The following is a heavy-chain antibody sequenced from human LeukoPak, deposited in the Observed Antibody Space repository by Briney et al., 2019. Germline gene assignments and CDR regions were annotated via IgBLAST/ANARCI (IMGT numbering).Heavy chain of an antibody. CDR1: GFTFSTYA. D-gene: IGHD6-13*01. V-gene: IGHV3-23*01. CDR2: ISGSGDST. CDR3: AKGRYSSPWYWFDP. Sequence: PGGSLRLSCTASGFTFSTYAMSWVRQAPGKGLEWVSAISGSGDSTHYADSVKGQFTISRDNSKTTLYLQMNSLRAEDTAVYYCAKGRYSSPWYWFDPWGQGTLVTVSS. J-gene: IGHJ5*02.